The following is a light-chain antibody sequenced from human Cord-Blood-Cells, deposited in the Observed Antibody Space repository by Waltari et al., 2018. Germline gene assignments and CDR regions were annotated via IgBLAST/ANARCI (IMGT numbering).Light chain of an antibody. J-gene: IGKJ4*01. CDR3: QQYNNWPPLT. CDR2: GAS. Sequence: EIVMTQSPATLSVSPGERATLSCRASQSVSSNLAWYQQKPGQAPRLLIYGASTRATSIPARLSSSGSWTEFTLTISSLQSEDFSVYYCQQYNNWPPLTFGGGTKVEIK. V-gene: IGKV3-15*01. CDR1: QSVSSN.